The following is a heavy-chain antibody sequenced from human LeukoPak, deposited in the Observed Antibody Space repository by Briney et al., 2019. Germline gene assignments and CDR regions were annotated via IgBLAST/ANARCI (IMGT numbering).Heavy chain of an antibody. J-gene: IGHJ2*01. D-gene: IGHD5-12*01. CDR2: IGTAGDT. CDR3: ARVRKYSGYYSWYFDL. Sequence: GGSLRLSCAASGFTFSSYDMHWVRQATGKGLEWVSAIGTAGDTYYPGSVKGRFTISRESAKNSLYLQMNCLRAGDTAVYYCARVRKYSGYYSWYFDLWGRGTLVTVSS. CDR1: GFTFSSYD. V-gene: IGHV3-13*01.